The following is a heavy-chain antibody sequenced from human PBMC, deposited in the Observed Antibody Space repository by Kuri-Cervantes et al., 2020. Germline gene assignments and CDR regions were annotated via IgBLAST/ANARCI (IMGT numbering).Heavy chain of an antibody. Sequence: ASLKVSCNASGYDFNSYGFSWLRQAPGLGLEWLGWINARSGDTKYAQKFQDRVTMTTDTSTTTAYMELRNLRSDDTAMYYCARRSGGSPNDYWGQGTLVTVSS. CDR2: INARSGDT. CDR1: GYDFNSYG. V-gene: IGHV1-18*01. CDR3: ARRSGGSPNDY. D-gene: IGHD2-15*01. J-gene: IGHJ4*02.